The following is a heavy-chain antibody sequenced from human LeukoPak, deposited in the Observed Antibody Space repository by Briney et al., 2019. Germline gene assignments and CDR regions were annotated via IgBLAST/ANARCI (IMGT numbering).Heavy chain of an antibody. Sequence: GESLKISCKGSGYNFSKYWIAWVRQMPGKGLEYMGIIYPDDSDSRYSPSFQGHVTISADKSISTAYLQWSSLKASDTAMYYCARQGRATRVITPSFDKWGQGTLVTVSS. V-gene: IGHV5-51*01. CDR1: GYNFSKYW. CDR3: ARQGRATRVITPSFDK. CDR2: IYPDDSDS. D-gene: IGHD4-23*01. J-gene: IGHJ4*02.